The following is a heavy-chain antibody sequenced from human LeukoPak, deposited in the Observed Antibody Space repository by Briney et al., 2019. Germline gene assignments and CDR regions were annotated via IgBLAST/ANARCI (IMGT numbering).Heavy chain of an antibody. CDR2: IYPGDSDT. CDR1: GYSFTSYW. V-gene: IGHV5-51*01. CDR3: ARRPNRYCSSTSCYEDPYYYYYMDV. D-gene: IGHD2-2*01. Sequence: GESLKISCKGSGYSFTSYWIGWVRQMPGKSLEWMGIIYPGDSDTRYSPSFPGQIPISADKSISTAYLQWSSLKASDTAMYYCARRPNRYCSSTSCYEDPYYYYYMDVWGKGTTVTASS. J-gene: IGHJ6*03.